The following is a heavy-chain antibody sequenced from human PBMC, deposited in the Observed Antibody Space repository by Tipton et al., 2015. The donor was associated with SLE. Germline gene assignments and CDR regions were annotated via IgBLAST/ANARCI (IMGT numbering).Heavy chain of an antibody. Sequence: TLSLTCSVSGVSISSFSYYWGWIRQPPGKGLEWIGSIHYSGSTYYNASLKSRLTMSVDTSRNQFSLKLSSVTAADTAVYYCARAPEGVKGRAFDIWGQGTMVTVSS. V-gene: IGHV4-39*01. CDR1: GVSISSFSYY. CDR2: IHYSGST. CDR3: ARAPEGVKGRAFDI. J-gene: IGHJ3*02. D-gene: IGHD1-14*01.